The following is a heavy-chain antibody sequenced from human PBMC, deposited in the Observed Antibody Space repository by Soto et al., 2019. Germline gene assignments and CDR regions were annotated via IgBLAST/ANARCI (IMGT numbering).Heavy chain of an antibody. CDR2: IYHSGST. D-gene: IGHD3-3*01. J-gene: IGHJ6*02. Sequence: SETLSLTCAVSGGSISSSNWWSWVRQPPGKGLEWSGEIYHSGSTNYNRSLKSRVTISVDKSKKQFSLKLSSVTAADTAVYYCARAVGALDWLLSSGGMDVWGQGTTVTVSS. CDR1: GGSISSSNW. CDR3: ARAVGALDWLLSSGGMDV. V-gene: IGHV4-4*02.